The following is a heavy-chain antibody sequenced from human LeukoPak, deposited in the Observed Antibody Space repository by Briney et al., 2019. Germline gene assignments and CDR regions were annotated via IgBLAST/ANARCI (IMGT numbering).Heavy chain of an antibody. CDR2: IYHSGST. Sequence: PSETLSLTCTVSGGSISSYYWSWIRQPPGKGLEWIGYIYHSGSTNYNPSLKSRVTIPVDTSKNQFSLKLSSVTAADTAVYYCARDKYDAFDIWGQGTMVTVSS. CDR1: GGSISSYY. V-gene: IGHV4-59*01. CDR3: ARDKYDAFDI. J-gene: IGHJ3*02.